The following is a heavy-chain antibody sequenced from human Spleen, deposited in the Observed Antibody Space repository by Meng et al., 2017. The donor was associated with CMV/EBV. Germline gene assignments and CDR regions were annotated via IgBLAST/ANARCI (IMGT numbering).Heavy chain of an antibody. D-gene: IGHD6-19*01. J-gene: IGHJ6*02. V-gene: IGHV3-49*04. CDR3: AKDGGQWVVRDYYYGLDV. Sequence: GESLRISCTASGFTFGDYAMSWVRQAPGKGLEWVGFIRSKGYDVRTEYAASVKGRFTISRVDSRNIAYLQMNSLKSEDTAVYYCAKDGGQWVVRDYYYGLDVWGQGTTVTVSS. CDR1: GFTFGDYA. CDR2: IRSKGYDVRT.